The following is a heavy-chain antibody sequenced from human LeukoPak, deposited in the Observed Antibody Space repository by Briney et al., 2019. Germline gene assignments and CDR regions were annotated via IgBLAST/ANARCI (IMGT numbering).Heavy chain of an antibody. CDR2: ISGSGGTT. V-gene: IGHV3-23*01. Sequence: PGGSLRLSCAALTLNFNSCAMSLVRHDPGTRLEWASVISGSGGTTYYADSVKSRFTTSRDNSNNTLYLQMNSLRAQDTAAYHSAKGILDYASGSRLDYWGQGTLVTLSS. J-gene: IGHJ4*02. D-gene: IGHD3-10*01. CDR3: AKGILDYASGSRLDY. CDR1: TLNFNSCA.